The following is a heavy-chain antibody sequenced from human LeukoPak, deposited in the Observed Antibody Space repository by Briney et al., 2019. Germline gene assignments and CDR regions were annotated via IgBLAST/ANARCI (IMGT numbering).Heavy chain of an antibody. CDR3: ARFMCTNGVCAPDS. V-gene: IGHV4-4*07. J-gene: IGHJ4*02. CDR1: GGSVSRYY. D-gene: IGHD2-8*01. CDR2: MYSSGSS. Sequence: SETLSLTCTVSGGSVSRYYWSWIRQPAGKGLEWIGRMYSSGSSNYNPSLKSRVTMSVDTSKNQFSLTLSSVTAADTAVYYCARFMCTNGVCAPDSWGQGTLVTVSS.